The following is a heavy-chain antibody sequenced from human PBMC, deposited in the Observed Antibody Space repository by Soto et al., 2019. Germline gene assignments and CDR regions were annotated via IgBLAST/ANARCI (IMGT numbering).Heavy chain of an antibody. V-gene: IGHV4-39*01. CDR2: VYYSGST. CDR1: GGSISSGTYY. D-gene: IGHD2-21*02. J-gene: IGHJ5*02. CDR3: VADLAFCGGGRHSGPGTWFGP. Sequence: QLQLQESGPGLVKPSETLSLTCTVSGGSISSGTYYWDWIRQTPGKGLEWIGSVYYSGSTEYNPSLKSRITIYVDPSKNQFSLKMNSVTAADTAVYYWVADLAFCGGGRHSGPGTWFGPWGQGSLVTVSS.